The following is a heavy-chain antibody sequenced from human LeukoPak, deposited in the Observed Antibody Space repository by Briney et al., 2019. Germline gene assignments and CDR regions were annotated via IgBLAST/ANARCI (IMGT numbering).Heavy chain of an antibody. V-gene: IGHV3-64*01. CDR3: ARDSSSGWSFDQ. D-gene: IGHD6-19*01. CDR2: ILGNGGNP. CDR1: GFTFSSYA. Sequence: GGSLRLSCAPSGFTFSSYAMHWVRQAPGKGLEYVSAILGNGGNPYYASSVKGRFTISRDNSKNTLYLQMGSLRPEDMAVYYCARDSSSGWSFDQWGQGTLVTVSS. J-gene: IGHJ4*02.